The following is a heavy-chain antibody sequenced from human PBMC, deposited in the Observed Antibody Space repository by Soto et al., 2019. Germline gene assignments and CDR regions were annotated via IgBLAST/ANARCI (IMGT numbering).Heavy chain of an antibody. CDR2: IIPIFGTA. Sequence: QVQLVQSGAEVKKPGSSVKVSCKASGGTFSSYGISWVRQAPGQGLEWMGGIIPIFGTANYAQKFQGRVTITADESTSTAYMALSRLRSEDTAVYYCARAVEQSYYYYGMDVWGQGTTVTVSS. CDR3: ARAVEQSYYYYGMDV. CDR1: GGTFSSYG. J-gene: IGHJ6*02. V-gene: IGHV1-69*12.